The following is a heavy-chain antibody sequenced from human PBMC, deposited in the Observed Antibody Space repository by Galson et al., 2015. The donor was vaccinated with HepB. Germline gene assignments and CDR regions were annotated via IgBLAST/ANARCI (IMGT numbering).Heavy chain of an antibody. CDR3: ARAWFGELLSYFFDY. D-gene: IGHD3-10*01. J-gene: IGHJ4*02. CDR1: GFTFRNYA. CDR2: ISYDESNQ. Sequence: SLRLSCAASGFTFRNYAMHWVRQAPGKGLEWVAIISYDESNQYYADSVKGRFTISRDNSKDTLHLQMNSLRPEDTAVYYCARAWFGELLSYFFDYWGQGTLVTVSS. V-gene: IGHV3-30*04.